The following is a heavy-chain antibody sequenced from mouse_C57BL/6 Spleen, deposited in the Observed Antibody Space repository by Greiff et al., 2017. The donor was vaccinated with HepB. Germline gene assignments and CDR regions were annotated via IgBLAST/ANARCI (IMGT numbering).Heavy chain of an antibody. CDR2: IDPENGDT. Sequence: EVQLQQSGAELVRPGASVKLSCTASGFNIKDDYMHWVKQRPEQGLEWIGWIDPENGDTEYASKFQGKATITADTSSNTAYLQLSSLTSDDTAVYYCTTAYYSNYVSAYWGQGTLVTVSA. CDR3: TTAYYSNYVSAY. V-gene: IGHV14-4*01. D-gene: IGHD2-5*01. CDR1: GFNIKDDY. J-gene: IGHJ3*01.